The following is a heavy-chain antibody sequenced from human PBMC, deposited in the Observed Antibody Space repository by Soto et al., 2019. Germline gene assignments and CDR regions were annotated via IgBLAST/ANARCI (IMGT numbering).Heavy chain of an antibody. CDR2: IYWDDDN. CDR3: AHRRADCSGGTCYHWFDP. Sequence: QITLRESGPTLVKPTQTLTLTCTFSGFSLSTSEVGVAWIRQPPGKALEWLGFIYWDDDNHYSPSLDSRLTITKDTSNNQVGLTMTNMDPVDTATYYCAHRRADCSGGTCYHWFDPWGQGTLVTVSS. CDR1: GFSLSTSEVG. V-gene: IGHV2-5*02. D-gene: IGHD2-15*01. J-gene: IGHJ5*02.